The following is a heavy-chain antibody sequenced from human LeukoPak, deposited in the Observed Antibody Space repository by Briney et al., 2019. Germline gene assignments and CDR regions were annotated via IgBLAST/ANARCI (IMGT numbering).Heavy chain of an antibody. J-gene: IGHJ5*02. D-gene: IGHD2-15*01. CDR2: IYTSEST. V-gene: IGHV4-4*07. Sequence: SETLSLTCTVSGASISGYYWTWIRQPAGKGLEWIGRIYTSESTKYNPSLKSRVSMSVDTSRNQFSLKVSSVTAADTAVYYCARVICGGGSCYSENWFDPWGQGTLVTVSS. CDR1: GASISGYY. CDR3: ARVICGGGSCYSENWFDP.